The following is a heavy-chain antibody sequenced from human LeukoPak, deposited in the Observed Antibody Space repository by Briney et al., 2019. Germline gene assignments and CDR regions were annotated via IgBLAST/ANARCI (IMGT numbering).Heavy chain of an antibody. D-gene: IGHD1-26*01. V-gene: IGHV3-30*02. CDR2: IRYDGSNK. CDR3: ARAGSIRFDY. CDR1: GFTFSSYG. J-gene: IGHJ4*02. Sequence: GGSLRLSCAASGFTFSSYGMHWVRQAPGKGLEWVAFIRYDGSNKYYADSVKGRFTISRDDSKNTLFLQMNSLRAEDTAVYYCARAGSIRFDYWGQGTLATVSS.